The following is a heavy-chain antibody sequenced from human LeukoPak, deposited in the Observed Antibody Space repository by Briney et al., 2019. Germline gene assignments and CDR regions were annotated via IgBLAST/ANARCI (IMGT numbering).Heavy chain of an antibody. D-gene: IGHD3-10*01. CDR2: INPNSGGT. J-gene: IGHJ6*03. Sequence: GASVKVSCKASGYTFTGYYMHWVRQAPGQGLEWMGWINPNSGGTNYAQKFQGRVTMTRDTSISTAYMELSRLRSDDTAVYYCARAYGSGHPRYYYYYMDVWGKGTTVTISS. CDR1: GYTFTGYY. CDR3: ARAYGSGHPRYYYYYMDV. V-gene: IGHV1-2*02.